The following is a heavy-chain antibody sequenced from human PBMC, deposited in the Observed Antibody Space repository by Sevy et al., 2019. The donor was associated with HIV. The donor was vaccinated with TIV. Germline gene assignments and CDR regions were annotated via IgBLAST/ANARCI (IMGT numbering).Heavy chain of an antibody. Sequence: SETLSLTCAVYGGSFSGYYWSWIRQPPGKRLEWIGEINHSGGTNYNPSLKSRVSISVDTSKNQFSLKLNSVTAADTAVYYCARGRAGAHVPFDYWGQGSLVTVSS. CDR2: INHSGGT. CDR1: GGSFSGYY. D-gene: IGHD6-19*01. V-gene: IGHV4-34*01. CDR3: ARGRAGAHVPFDY. J-gene: IGHJ4*02.